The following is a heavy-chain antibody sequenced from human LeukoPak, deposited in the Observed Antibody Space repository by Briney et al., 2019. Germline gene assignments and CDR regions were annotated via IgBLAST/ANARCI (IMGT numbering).Heavy chain of an antibody. CDR1: GFTVSSNY. CDR2: IFSGGST. CDR3: ARDRRASSWSDY. Sequence: GGSLRLSCAASGFTVSSNYMSWVRQAPGKGLEWVSVIFSGGSTYYADSVKGRFTISRDNSKNTLYLQMNSLRAEDTAVRYCARDRRASSWSDYWGQGTLVTVSS. V-gene: IGHV3-66*01. J-gene: IGHJ4*02. D-gene: IGHD6-13*01.